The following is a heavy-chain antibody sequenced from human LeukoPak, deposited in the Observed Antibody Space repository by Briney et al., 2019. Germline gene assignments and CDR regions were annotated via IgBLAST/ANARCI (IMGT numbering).Heavy chain of an antibody. Sequence: SQTLSLTCTVSGGSISSGDYYWSWIRQPPGKGLEWIGYIYHSGSTYYNPSLKSRVTLSVDRSKNQFSLRLSSVTAADTAVYYCAREKRGYSGYDAFDYWGQGTLVTVSS. CDR2: IYHSGST. CDR1: GGSISSGDYY. CDR3: AREKRGYSGYDAFDY. D-gene: IGHD5-12*01. J-gene: IGHJ4*02. V-gene: IGHV4-30-2*01.